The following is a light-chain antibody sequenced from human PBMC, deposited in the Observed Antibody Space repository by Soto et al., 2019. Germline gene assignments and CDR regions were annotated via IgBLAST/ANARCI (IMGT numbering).Light chain of an antibody. J-gene: IGKJ5*01. CDR3: QQFGDLTFI. Sequence: DIQMTQSPSSLSASVGDRVTITCQASQDIRKFLNWYQQKPGQAPRLLIYDASGLEVGVPSRFSGSGSGTHFTLTISGLQPEDIATYYCQQFGDLTFIFGQGTRLEIK. V-gene: IGKV1-33*01. CDR2: DAS. CDR1: QDIRKF.